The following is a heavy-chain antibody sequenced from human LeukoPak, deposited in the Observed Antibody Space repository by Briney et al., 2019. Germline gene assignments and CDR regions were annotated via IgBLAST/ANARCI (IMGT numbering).Heavy chain of an antibody. CDR3: ARERDTAMVTGDAFDI. CDR2: INPNSGGT. Sequence: ASVKVSCKASGGTFSSYAISWVRQAPGQGLEWMGWINPNSGGTNYAQKFQGRVTMTRDTSISTAYMELSRLRSDDTAVYYCARERDTAMVTGDAFDIWGQGTMVTVSP. CDR1: GGTFSSYA. J-gene: IGHJ3*02. D-gene: IGHD5-18*01. V-gene: IGHV1-2*02.